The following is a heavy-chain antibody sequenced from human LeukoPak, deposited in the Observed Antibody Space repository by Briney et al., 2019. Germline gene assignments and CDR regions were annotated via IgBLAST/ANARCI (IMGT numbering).Heavy chain of an antibody. CDR2: IYYSGST. CDR3: ASSLIVAIVRWFRFDP. V-gene: IGHV4-30-4*01. D-gene: IGHD5-12*01. CDR1: GGSISSGDHY. J-gene: IGHJ5*02. Sequence: PSETLSLTCTVSGGSISSGDHYWSWIRQPPGKGLEWIVYIYYSGSTYYNPSLKSRVTISADTSKNQLSLKLSSVTAADTAVYYCASSLIVAIVRWFRFDPWGQGTLVTVSS.